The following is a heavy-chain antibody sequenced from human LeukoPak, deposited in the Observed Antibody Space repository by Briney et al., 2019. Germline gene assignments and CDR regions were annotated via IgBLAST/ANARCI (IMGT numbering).Heavy chain of an antibody. CDR1: GYTFTSYA. CDR2: MNPNSGNT. D-gene: IGHD3-10*01. Sequence: ASVKVSCKASGYTFTSYAMNWVRQAPGQGLEWMGWMNPNSGNTGYAQKFQGRVTMTRNTSISTAYMELSSLRSEDTAVYYCATRPRGFGEYVNAFDIWGQGTMVTVSS. CDR3: ATRPRGFGEYVNAFDI. V-gene: IGHV1-8*02. J-gene: IGHJ3*02.